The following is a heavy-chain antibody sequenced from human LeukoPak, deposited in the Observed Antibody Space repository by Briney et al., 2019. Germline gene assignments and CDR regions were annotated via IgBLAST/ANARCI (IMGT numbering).Heavy chain of an antibody. CDR3: AKDPAYSYDSSGYPPAFDY. CDR1: GFTFSSDA. Sequence: PGGSLRLSCAASGFTFSSDAMSWGRQAPGKGLEWVSAISGSGGSTYYAYSVKGRFTISRDNSKNTLYLQMNSLRAEETAVYYCAKDPAYSYDSSGYPPAFDYWGQGTLVTVSS. V-gene: IGHV3-23*01. CDR2: ISGSGGST. J-gene: IGHJ4*02. D-gene: IGHD3-22*01.